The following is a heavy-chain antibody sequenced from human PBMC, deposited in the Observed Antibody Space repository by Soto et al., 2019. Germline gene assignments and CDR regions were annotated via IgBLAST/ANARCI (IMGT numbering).Heavy chain of an antibody. CDR3: APHRMIEFYFDY. CDR2: ISGSGGST. Sequence: EVQLLESGGGLVQPGGSRRLSCAASGFTFSSYAMSWVRQAPGKGLEWVSAISGSGGSTYYADSVKGRFTISRDNSKNTLYLEMKCLRAEDTAVYYCAPHRMIEFYFDYWGQGTLVTVSS. V-gene: IGHV3-23*01. J-gene: IGHJ4*02. D-gene: IGHD2-21*01. CDR1: GFTFSSYA.